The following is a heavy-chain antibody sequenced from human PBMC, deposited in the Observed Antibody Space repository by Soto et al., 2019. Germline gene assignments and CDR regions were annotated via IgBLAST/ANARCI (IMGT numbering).Heavy chain of an antibody. D-gene: IGHD6-13*01. CDR1: GFTFSSYS. J-gene: IGHJ6*02. CDR2: ISSSSYI. CDR3: ERFGYSRAYYGMDV. Sequence: EVQLVESGGGLVKPGGSLRLSCAASGFTFSSYSMNWVRQAPGKGLEWVSSISSSSYIYYADSVKGRFTISRDNAKNSLYLQMNSLRAEDTAVYYCERFGYSRAYYGMDVWGQGTTVTVSS. V-gene: IGHV3-21*01.